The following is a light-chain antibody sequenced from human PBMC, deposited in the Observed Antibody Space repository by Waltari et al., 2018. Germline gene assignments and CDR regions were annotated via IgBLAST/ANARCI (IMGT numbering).Light chain of an antibody. CDR3: QQRSSWPPNYT. CDR1: QSISGY. CDR2: DGS. J-gene: IGKJ2*01. V-gene: IGKV3-11*01. Sequence: EIVLTQSPATLSLSPGDRATLSCRASQSISGYLAWYQQRPGQAPRLLIYDGSHRAAGIPARFSVSGSGTDFTLTISNLEPEDFAVYYCQQRSSWPPNYTFGQGTKLEFK.